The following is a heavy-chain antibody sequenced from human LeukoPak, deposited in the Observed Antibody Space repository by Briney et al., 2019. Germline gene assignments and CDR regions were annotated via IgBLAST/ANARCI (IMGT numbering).Heavy chain of an antibody. CDR3: ARDNSVEDTAWWFDP. D-gene: IGHD4-23*01. V-gene: IGHV1-8*01. Sequence: ASVKVSCKASGYTFTSYDINWVRQATGQGLEWMGWMNPNSGNTGYAQKFQGRVTMTRDMSTSTDYMELSSLRSEDTAVYYCARDNSVEDTAWWFDPWGQGTLVTVSS. CDR2: MNPNSGNT. J-gene: IGHJ5*02. CDR1: GYTFTSYD.